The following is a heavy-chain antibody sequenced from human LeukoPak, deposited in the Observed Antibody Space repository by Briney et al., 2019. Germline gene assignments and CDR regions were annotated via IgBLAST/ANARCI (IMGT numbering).Heavy chain of an antibody. CDR3: ASSSYRYYYYGMDV. CDR2: ISGSGGST. Sequence: GGSLRLSCAASGFTFSSYAMSWVRQAPGKGLEWVSAISGSGGSTYYADSVKGRFTISRDNSKNTLYLQMNSLRAGDTAVYYCASSSYRYYYYGMDVWGQGTTVTVSS. V-gene: IGHV3-23*01. CDR1: GFTFSSYA. J-gene: IGHJ6*02.